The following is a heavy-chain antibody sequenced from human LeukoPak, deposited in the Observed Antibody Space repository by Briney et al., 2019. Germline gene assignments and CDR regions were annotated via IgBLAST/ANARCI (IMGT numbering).Heavy chain of an antibody. V-gene: IGHV3-23*01. CDR2: ISGSGATT. D-gene: IGHD6-13*01. J-gene: IGHJ4*02. CDR1: GFTFSSYA. CDR3: AKAGSSWLNYFDY. Sequence: PGGSLRLSCAASGFTFSSYAMTWVRQAPGKGLEWVPTISGSGATTYYADSVKGRFTISRDNSKNTLSLQMNSLRADDTAVYYCAKAGSSWLNYFDYWGQGTLVTVSS.